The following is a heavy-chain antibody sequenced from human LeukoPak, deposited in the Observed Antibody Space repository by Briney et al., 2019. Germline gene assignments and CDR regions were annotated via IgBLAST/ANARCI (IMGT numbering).Heavy chain of an antibody. Sequence: GSLRLSCAASGFTFSTCAMSWVRQAPGKGLEWVSGISGTTSGTYYADSVKGRFTIPRDNSKNTLFLQVNSLRAEDTAVYYCAKVRTYFYHGLDVWGQGTTVTVSS. CDR1: GFTFSTCA. J-gene: IGHJ6*02. D-gene: IGHD1-14*01. CDR2: ISGTTSGT. V-gene: IGHV3-23*01. CDR3: AKVRTYFYHGLDV.